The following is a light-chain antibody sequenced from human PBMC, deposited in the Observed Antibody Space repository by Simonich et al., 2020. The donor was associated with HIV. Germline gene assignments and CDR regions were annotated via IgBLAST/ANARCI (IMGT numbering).Light chain of an antibody. J-gene: IGKJ2*01. CDR3: QQYYSTLMYT. CDR2: AAS. V-gene: IGKV1-NL1*01. Sequence: DIQMTQSPSSLFASVGDRVTITCRASQSVSNSLGWHQQKPGKAPKLLLYAASRLESGVPSRFSGSGSGTDYTLTISSLQPEDFATYYCQQYYSTLMYTFGQGTKLEIK. CDR1: QSVSNS.